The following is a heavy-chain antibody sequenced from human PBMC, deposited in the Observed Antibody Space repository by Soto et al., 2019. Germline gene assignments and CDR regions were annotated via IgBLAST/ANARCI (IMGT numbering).Heavy chain of an antibody. CDR2: IIPVVNTS. J-gene: IGHJ4*02. D-gene: IGHD4-17*01. CDR1: GVTLSNSA. V-gene: IGHV1-69*13. Sequence: AVKVSCKASGVTLSNSAISGVRQAPGQRLQRMGGIIPVVNTSNFAESLEGRVKVSADESTSTANMELSGLTSEDTAIYFYARVADSLTTVTYYFFDIWGQGTQVTVSS. CDR3: ARVADSLTTVTYYFFDI.